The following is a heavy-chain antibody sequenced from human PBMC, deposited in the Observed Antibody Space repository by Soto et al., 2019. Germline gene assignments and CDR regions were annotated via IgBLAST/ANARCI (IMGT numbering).Heavy chain of an antibody. Sequence: QLQLQESGPRLVKPSETLSLTCTVSGGSISSSSYYWGWIRQPQGKGLEWIGSIYYSGSTYYNPSLKSRVTISVDTSKNQFSLKLSSVTAADTAVYYCARHYYYRGEVGPWGQGTLVTVFS. D-gene: IGHD1-26*01. J-gene: IGHJ5*02. CDR2: IYYSGST. CDR1: GGSISSSSYY. V-gene: IGHV4-39*01. CDR3: ARHYYYRGEVGP.